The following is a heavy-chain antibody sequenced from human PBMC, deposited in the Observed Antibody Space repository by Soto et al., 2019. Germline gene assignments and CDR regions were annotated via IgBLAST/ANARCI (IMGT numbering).Heavy chain of an antibody. CDR3: ASGPIFGVYPPIDY. V-gene: IGHV1-3*01. CDR1: GYTFTSYA. CDR2: INAGNGNT. J-gene: IGHJ4*02. D-gene: IGHD3-3*01. Sequence: GASVKVSCKASGYTFTSYAMHWVRQAPGQRLEWMGWINAGNGNTKYSQKFQGRVTITRDTSASTAYMELSSLRSEDTAVYYCASGPIFGVYPPIDYWGQGSLVTVSS.